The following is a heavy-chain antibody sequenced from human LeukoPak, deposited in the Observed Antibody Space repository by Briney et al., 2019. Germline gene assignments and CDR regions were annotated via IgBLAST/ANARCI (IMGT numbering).Heavy chain of an antibody. D-gene: IGHD4-11*01. J-gene: IGHJ4*02. CDR3: VKDAQRGFDYSNSFQY. CDR1: RFLFSYYG. CDR2: IWSDATNM. V-gene: IGHV3-30*02. Sequence: TGGSLSLSCAVSRFLFSYYGFCWVRQTPGKGLGWVASIWSDATNMFYGNSVKGRFFIQRDNAQKTVYLQMSSLRADNTRVYYCVKDAQRGFDYSNSFQYWGQGSLVTVSS.